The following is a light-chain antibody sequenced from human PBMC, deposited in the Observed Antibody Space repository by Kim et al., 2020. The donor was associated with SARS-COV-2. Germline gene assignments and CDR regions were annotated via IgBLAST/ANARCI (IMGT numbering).Light chain of an antibody. CDR1: QSISTY. CDR3: QQTYSTPYT. CDR2: GSS. V-gene: IGKV1-39*01. J-gene: IGKJ2*01. Sequence: SAAVGDRVTITCRASQSISTYLNWFQQRPGKAPKLLIYGSSSLQSGVPSRFSGSGSGTDFTLTITCLQPEDFASYYCQQTYSTPYTFGQGTKLEI.